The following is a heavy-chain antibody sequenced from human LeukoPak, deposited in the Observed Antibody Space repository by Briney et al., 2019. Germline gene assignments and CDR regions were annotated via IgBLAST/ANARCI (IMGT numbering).Heavy chain of an antibody. J-gene: IGHJ6*03. Sequence: PSETLSLTCTVSGGSISSYYWSWIRQPPGKGLEWIGYIYTSGSTNYNPSLKSRVTISVDTSKNQFSLKLSSVTAADTAVYYCARRNCYYYMDVWGKGTTVTVSS. V-gene: IGHV4-4*09. CDR3: ARRNCYYYMDV. CDR2: IYTSGST. CDR1: GGSISSYY.